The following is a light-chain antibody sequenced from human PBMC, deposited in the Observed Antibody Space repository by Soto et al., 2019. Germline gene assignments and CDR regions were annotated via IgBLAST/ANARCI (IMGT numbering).Light chain of an antibody. CDR1: SSDVGGYDY. V-gene: IGLV2-14*03. CDR2: DVS. Sequence: QSALTQPASVSGSPGQSITISCTGTSSDVGGYDYVSWYQQHPGKAPKLMIYDVSSRPSGVSNRFSGSKSGSMASLTISGLQAEDEADYYCNSYTSSTTLVFGGGTQLTVL. J-gene: IGLJ7*01. CDR3: NSYTSSTTLV.